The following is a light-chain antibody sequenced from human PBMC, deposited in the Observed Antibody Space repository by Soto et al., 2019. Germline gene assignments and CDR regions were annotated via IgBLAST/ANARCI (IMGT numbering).Light chain of an antibody. J-gene: IGLJ2*01. CDR3: LSLDSSLSVV. CDR2: GNT. V-gene: IGLV1-40*01. CDR1: SSNIGAGYD. Sequence: QSVLTQPPSVSGAPGQRVTISCTGSSSNIGAGYDVHWYQQLLGRAPKLLIYGNTNRPSGVPDRFSGSKSDTSASLTITGLQAEDEAGYYCLSLDSSLSVVFGGGTRVTV.